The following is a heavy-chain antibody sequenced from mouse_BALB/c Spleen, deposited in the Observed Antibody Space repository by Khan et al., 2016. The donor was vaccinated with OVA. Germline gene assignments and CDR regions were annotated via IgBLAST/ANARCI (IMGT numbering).Heavy chain of an antibody. CDR2: ISSGGDYI. D-gene: IGHD1-1*01. V-gene: IGHV5-9-3*01. J-gene: IGHJ3*01. Sequence: EVELVESGGDLVKPGGSLKLSCSASGFTFSTFAMSWVRQTPEKRLEWVATISSGGDYIYYPDSVKGRFTISRDNAKNTLYLQMSSLRSEDTAMXYCARHNYGPFAYWGQGTLVTVSA. CDR3: ARHNYGPFAY. CDR1: GFTFSTFA.